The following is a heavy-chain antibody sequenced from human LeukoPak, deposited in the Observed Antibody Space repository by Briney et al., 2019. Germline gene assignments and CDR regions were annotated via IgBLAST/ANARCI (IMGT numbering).Heavy chain of an antibody. CDR2: INPNSGGT. J-gene: IGHJ4*02. V-gene: IGHV1-2*02. D-gene: IGHD5-12*01. CDR1: GYTFTGYY. CDR3: ARSDGYSGYDYEDY. Sequence: ASVKVSCKASGYTFTGYYMHWVRQAPGQGLEWMGWINPNSGGTNYAQKFQGRVTMTRDTSISTAYMELSGLRSDDTAVYYCARSDGYSGYDYEDYWGQGTLVTVSS.